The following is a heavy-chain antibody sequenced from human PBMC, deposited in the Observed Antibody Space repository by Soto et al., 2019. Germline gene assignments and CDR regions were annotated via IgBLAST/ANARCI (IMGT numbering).Heavy chain of an antibody. J-gene: IGHJ2*01. V-gene: IGHV3-33*01. CDR2: IWYDGSNK. CDR1: GFTFSSYG. D-gene: IGHD6-19*01. Sequence: QVQLEESGGGVVQPGRSLRLSCAASGFTFSSYGMHWVRQAPGKGLEWVAVIWYDGSNKYYADSVKGRFTISRDNSKNTMYLKMHCLGAEDTAVYYCERTPQVAVAGTRFWYFDLWGRGPLVTVSS. CDR3: ERTPQVAVAGTRFWYFDL.